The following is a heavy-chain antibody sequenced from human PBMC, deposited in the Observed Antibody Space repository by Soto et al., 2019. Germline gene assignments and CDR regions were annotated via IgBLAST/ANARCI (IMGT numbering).Heavy chain of an antibody. CDR3: SRSRGNFYYDSSGQINYYYYYGMDV. CDR2: INPTGST. D-gene: IGHD3-22*01. V-gene: IGHV4-34*01. J-gene: IGHJ6*02. CDR1: GAPFSGYY. Sequence: SGTPSLTCAAYGAPFSGYYWSWIRQPPGKGLEWFGEINPTGSTNYNPSLQSRVTLSVDTSKNHFSLNLSSVTAADTAVYYCSRSRGNFYYDSSGQINYYYYYGMDVWGQGTTVT.